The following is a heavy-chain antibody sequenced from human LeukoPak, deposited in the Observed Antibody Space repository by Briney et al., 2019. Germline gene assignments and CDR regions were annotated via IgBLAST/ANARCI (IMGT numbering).Heavy chain of an antibody. CDR2: INSNSGGT. J-gene: IGHJ4*02. CDR1: GYTFTGYY. Sequence: ASVKVSCKASGYTFTGYYIHWVRQAPGQGLEWMGWINSNSGGTNYAQKFQDRVTMTRDTSISAVYMELSRLRSDDTAVYYCAKASVGDEGYFDYWGQGTLVTVSS. D-gene: IGHD3-10*01. CDR3: AKASVGDEGYFDY. V-gene: IGHV1-2*02.